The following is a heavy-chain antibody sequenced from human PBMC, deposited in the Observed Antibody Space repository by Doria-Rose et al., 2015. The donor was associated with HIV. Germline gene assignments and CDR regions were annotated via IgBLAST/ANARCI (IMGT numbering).Heavy chain of an antibody. CDR3: ARGACNSSTCFDEYFPY. CDR1: GGSLSGYY. V-gene: IGHV4-34*01. Sequence: QVQLQQWDAGLLKPSETRSLTCAVYGGSLSGYYWSWIRQLPGRGPEWIGEINHSGTTNYNPSLKSRVTISLDTSKNQFSLEPTSVTAADTAVYYCARGACNSSTCFDEYFPYWCHGTLITVSS. CDR2: INHSGTT. D-gene: IGHD2-2*01. J-gene: IGHJ1*01.